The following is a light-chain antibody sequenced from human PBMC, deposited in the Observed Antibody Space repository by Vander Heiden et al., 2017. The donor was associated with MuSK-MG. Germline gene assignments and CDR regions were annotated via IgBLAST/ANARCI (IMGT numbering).Light chain of an antibody. Sequence: QSALTPPASVSGSPGQSITISCTGTSSDVGGYNYVSWYQQHPGKAPKLMIYDVSNRPSGVSNRFSGSKSGNTASLTITGLQAEEEADYYCSSYTSSSTPWVFGGGTKLTVL. J-gene: IGLJ3*02. CDR3: SSYTSSSTPWV. CDR2: DVS. V-gene: IGLV2-14*01. CDR1: SSDVGGYNY.